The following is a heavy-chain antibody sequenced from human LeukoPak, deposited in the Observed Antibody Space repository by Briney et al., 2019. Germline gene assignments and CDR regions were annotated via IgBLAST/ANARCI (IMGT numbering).Heavy chain of an antibody. J-gene: IGHJ4*02. D-gene: IGHD3-10*01. Sequence: GLSLRLSCAASGFTFSSYAMHWVRQAPGKGLEWVAFIRYDGSNKYYADSVKGRFTISRDNSKNTLYLQMNSLRAEDTAVYYCAKDLLSITMVRGVKGPLDYWGQGTLVTVSS. CDR3: AKDLLSITMVRGVKGPLDY. CDR2: IRYDGSNK. CDR1: GFTFSSYA. V-gene: IGHV3-30*02.